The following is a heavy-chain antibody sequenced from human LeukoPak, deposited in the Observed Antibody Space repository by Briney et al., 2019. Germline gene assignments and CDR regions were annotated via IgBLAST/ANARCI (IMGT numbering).Heavy chain of an antibody. CDR3: VRDES. V-gene: IGHV3-7*01. Sequence: PGGSLRHSCGASGFTFSWYWMSWVRQAPGKGLEWVANIKKDGSEKYYVDSVKGRFTISRDNAKNSLYLQMNSLRAEDTAVYYCVRDESWGQGTLVTVSS. CDR1: GFTFSWYW. J-gene: IGHJ5*02. CDR2: IKKDGSEK.